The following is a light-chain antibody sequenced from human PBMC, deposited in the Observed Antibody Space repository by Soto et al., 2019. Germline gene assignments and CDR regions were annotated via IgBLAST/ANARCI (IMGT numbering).Light chain of an antibody. CDR3: QQSYNTPLT. V-gene: IGKV1-39*01. CDR2: AAS. CDR1: QSISSY. Sequence: DIQMTQSPSSLSASVGDRVTITCRASQSISSYLNWYQQKPGKAPKLLIYAASSLQSGVPSRFSGSGSGTDFTLTISSLQLDDFATYYCQQSYNTPLTFGQGTKVDI. J-gene: IGKJ1*01.